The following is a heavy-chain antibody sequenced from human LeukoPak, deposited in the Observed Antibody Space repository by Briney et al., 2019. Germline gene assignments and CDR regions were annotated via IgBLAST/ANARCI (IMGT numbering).Heavy chain of an antibody. CDR1: GYTFTGYH. J-gene: IGHJ5*02. CDR3: SIVVVPAAIGGYWFDP. CDR2: ISAYNGNT. V-gene: IGHV1-18*04. Sequence: ASVKVSCKASGYTFTGYHMHWVRQAPGQGLEWMGWISAYNGNTNYAQKLQGRVTMTTDTSTSTAYMELRSLRSDDTAVYYCSIVVVPAAIGGYWFDPWGQGTLVTVSS. D-gene: IGHD2-2*01.